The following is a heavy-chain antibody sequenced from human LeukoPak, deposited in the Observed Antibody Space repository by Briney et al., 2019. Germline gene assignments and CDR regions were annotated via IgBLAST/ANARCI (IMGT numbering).Heavy chain of an antibody. V-gene: IGHV3-48*04. CDR1: GFTFSSYS. J-gene: IGHJ4*02. CDR3: ARGALGNWNYDY. Sequence: GGSLRLSCAASGFTFSSYSMNWVRQAPGKGLEWVSYISSSSSTIYYADSVEGRFTISRDNAKNSLYLQMNSLRAEDAAVYYCARGALGNWNYDYWGQGALVTVSS. CDR2: ISSSSSTI. D-gene: IGHD1-7*01.